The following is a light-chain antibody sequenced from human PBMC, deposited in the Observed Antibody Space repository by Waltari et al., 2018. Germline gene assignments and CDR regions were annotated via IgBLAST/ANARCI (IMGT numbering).Light chain of an antibody. CDR1: SSDFGGYNF. V-gene: IGLV2-14*03. J-gene: IGLJ1*01. CDR3: SSYRSSSPYV. Sequence: QSALTQPASVSGSPGHSITISCTGTSSDFGGYNFVSWYQQYPGKTPKLMIYDVSYRPSGVSNRFSGSKSGNTASLTISGLQAEDEADYYCSSYRSSSPYVFGTGTKVTVL. CDR2: DVS.